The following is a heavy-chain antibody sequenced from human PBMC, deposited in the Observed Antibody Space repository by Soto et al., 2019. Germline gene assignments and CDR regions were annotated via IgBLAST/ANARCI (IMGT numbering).Heavy chain of an antibody. Sequence: SETLSLTCTVSGGSISSSSYYWGWIRQPPGKGLEWIGSIYYSGSTYYNPSLKGRVTISVDTSKNQFSLKLSSVTAADTAVYYCARFYSSGRYFDYWGQGTLVTVSS. J-gene: IGHJ4*02. CDR3: ARFYSSGRYFDY. D-gene: IGHD3-22*01. V-gene: IGHV4-39*01. CDR1: GGSISSSSYY. CDR2: IYYSGST.